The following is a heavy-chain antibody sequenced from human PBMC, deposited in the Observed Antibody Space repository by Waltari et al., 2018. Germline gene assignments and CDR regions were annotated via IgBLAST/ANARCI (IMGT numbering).Heavy chain of an antibody. CDR1: GGSISSNY. J-gene: IGHJ4*02. Sequence: QVQLQESGPGLVKPSETLSLTCTVPGGSISSNYWSWIRQPPGKGLEWIGYIYYSGSTNYNPSLKSRVTISVDTSKNQFSLKLSSVTAADTAVYYCARAKWGVYDYWGQGTLVTVSS. D-gene: IGHD3-10*01. CDR2: IYYSGST. V-gene: IGHV4-59*01. CDR3: ARAKWGVYDY.